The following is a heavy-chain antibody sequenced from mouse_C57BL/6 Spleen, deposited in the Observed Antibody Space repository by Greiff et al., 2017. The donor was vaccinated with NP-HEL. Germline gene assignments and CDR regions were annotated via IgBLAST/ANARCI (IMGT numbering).Heavy chain of an antibody. CDR2: IYPGDGDT. J-gene: IGHJ2*01. Sequence: QVQLQQSGPELVKPGASVKISCKASGYAFSSSWMNWVKQRPGKGLEWIGRIYPGDGDTNYNGKFKGKATLTADKSSSTAYMQLSSLTSEDSAVYFCARYDYEEGFDYWGQGTTLTVSS. V-gene: IGHV1-82*01. D-gene: IGHD2-4*01. CDR3: ARYDYEEGFDY. CDR1: GYAFSSSW.